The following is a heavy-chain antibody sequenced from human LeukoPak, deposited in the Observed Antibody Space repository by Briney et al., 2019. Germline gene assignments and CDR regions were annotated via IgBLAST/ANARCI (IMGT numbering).Heavy chain of an antibody. CDR3: AKSGTGAAAGTLDY. CDR1: GFTFSSYA. J-gene: IGHJ4*02. Sequence: GGSLRLSCAASGFTFSSYAMHWVRQAPGKGLEWVAVISYDGSNKYYADSVKGRFTIPRDNSKNTLYLQMNSLRAEDTAVYYCAKSGTGAAAGTLDYWGQGTLVTVSS. D-gene: IGHD6-13*01. CDR2: ISYDGSNK. V-gene: IGHV3-30*04.